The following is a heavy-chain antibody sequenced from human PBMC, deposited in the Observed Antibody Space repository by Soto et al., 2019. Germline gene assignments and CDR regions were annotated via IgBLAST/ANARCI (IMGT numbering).Heavy chain of an antibody. Sequence: EVQLVESGGGLVQPGRSLRLSCAASGFTFDDYAMHWVRQAPGKGLEWVSGISWNSGSIGYADSVKGRFTISRDNAKNSLYLQMNSLRAEDTALYYCARGNCSSTSCYDYYYYYMDVWAKGPRSPSP. V-gene: IGHV3-9*01. CDR2: ISWNSGSI. D-gene: IGHD2-2*01. J-gene: IGHJ6*03. CDR3: ARGNCSSTSCYDYYYYYMDV. CDR1: GFTFDDYA.